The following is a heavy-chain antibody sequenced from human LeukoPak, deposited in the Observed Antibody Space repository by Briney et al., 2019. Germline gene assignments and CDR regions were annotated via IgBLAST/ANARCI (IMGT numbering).Heavy chain of an antibody. V-gene: IGHV3-23*01. CDR1: GFTFSSYA. J-gene: IGHJ4*02. CDR3: AKTVVVIAIPGYYFDY. D-gene: IGHD2-21*01. Sequence: PGGSLRLSCAASGFTFSSYAMSWVRQAQGKGLEWVSAIRGSGGSTYYADSVKGRFTISRDNSKNTLYLQMNSLRAEDTAVYYCAKTVVVIAIPGYYFDYWGQGTLVTVSS. CDR2: IRGSGGST.